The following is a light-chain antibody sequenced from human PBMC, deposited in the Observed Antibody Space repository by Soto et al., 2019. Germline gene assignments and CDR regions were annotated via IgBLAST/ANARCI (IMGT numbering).Light chain of an antibody. CDR2: GAS. Sequence: EIVLTHSPGTLSLSPGERATLSCRASQSVSSSDLAWYQQKPGQAPRLLIYGASSRATGIPDRFSGRGFGTDFTLTINRLEPEDFAVYYCQQYGSSPLTFGGGTKVDIK. J-gene: IGKJ4*01. CDR1: QSVSSSD. CDR3: QQYGSSPLT. V-gene: IGKV3-20*01.